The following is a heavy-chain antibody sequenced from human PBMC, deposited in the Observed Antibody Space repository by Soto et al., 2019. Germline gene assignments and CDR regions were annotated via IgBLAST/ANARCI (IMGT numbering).Heavy chain of an antibody. J-gene: IGHJ4*02. Sequence: GESLKISCKGSGYSFTSYWIGWVRQMPGKGLEWMGIIYPGDSDTRYSPSFQGQVTISADKSISTAYLQWSSLSPDDTAVYYCGRGRSGQIVVFYWGQGTPVTVSS. V-gene: IGHV5-51*01. CDR3: GRGRSGQIVVFY. CDR2: IYPGDSDT. CDR1: GYSFTSYW. D-gene: IGHD1-26*01.